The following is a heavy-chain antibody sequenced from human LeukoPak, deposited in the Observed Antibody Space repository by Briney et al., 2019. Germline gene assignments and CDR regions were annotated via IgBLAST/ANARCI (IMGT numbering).Heavy chain of an antibody. D-gene: IGHD3-10*01. CDR1: GGSISRYY. J-gene: IGHJ4*02. V-gene: IGHV4-59*01. Sequence: SETLSLTCTVSGGSISRYYWNWIRQPPGKGLEWIGYINYSGNTKYNTSLKSRVTISVDTSKNQFSLKLSSVTAADTAVYYCARVDNGSALFDYWGQGTLVTVSS. CDR2: INYSGNT. CDR3: ARVDNGSALFDY.